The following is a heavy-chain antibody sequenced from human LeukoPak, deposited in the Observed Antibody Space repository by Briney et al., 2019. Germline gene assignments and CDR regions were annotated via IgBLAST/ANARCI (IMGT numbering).Heavy chain of an antibody. D-gene: IGHD1-26*01. J-gene: IGHJ4*02. CDR2: IYYSGTT. V-gene: IGHV4-30-4*01. Sequence: PSQTLSLTCKISGDSINSFEYYWTWIRQSPGKGLEWIGYIYYSGTTYYNPSLESRLTMSVDTSKNQFSLKLISLTAADTAVYYRARDRGGSYYLDYWGQGALVTVSS. CDR1: GDSINSFEYY. CDR3: ARDRGGSYYLDY.